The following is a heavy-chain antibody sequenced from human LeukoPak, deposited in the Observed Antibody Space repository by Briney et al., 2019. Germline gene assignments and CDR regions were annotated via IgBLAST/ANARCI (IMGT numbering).Heavy chain of an antibody. D-gene: IGHD6-13*01. V-gene: IGHV4-38-2*02. CDR3: ARVTGYRIEDYFDY. Sequence: SETLSLTCTVSGYSISSGYYWGWIRQPPGKGLEWIGSIYHSGSTYYNPSLKSRVTISVETSKNEFSLKLRSVTAADTAVYYCARVTGYRIEDYFDYWGQGTLVTVSS. CDR1: GYSISSGYY. CDR2: IYHSGST. J-gene: IGHJ4*02.